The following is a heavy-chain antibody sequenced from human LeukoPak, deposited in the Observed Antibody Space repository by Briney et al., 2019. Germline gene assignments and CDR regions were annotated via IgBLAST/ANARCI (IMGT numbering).Heavy chain of an antibody. Sequence: GGSLRLSCAASGFTFSGYEMNWVRQAPGKGLEWVSYISSSGSTIYYADSVKGRFTISRDNAKNSLYLQMNSLRAEDTAVYYCARPPTHCSGGSCYGGGYWGQGTLVTVSS. D-gene: IGHD2-15*01. CDR2: ISSSGSTI. CDR3: ARPPTHCSGGSCYGGGY. J-gene: IGHJ4*02. V-gene: IGHV3-48*03. CDR1: GFTFSGYE.